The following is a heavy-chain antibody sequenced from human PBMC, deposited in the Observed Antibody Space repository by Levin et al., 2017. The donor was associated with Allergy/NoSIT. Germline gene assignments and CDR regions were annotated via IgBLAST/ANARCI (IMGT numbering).Heavy chain of an antibody. Sequence: SLKISFSSSFFPFSSSSLPFFLPSPFKGLDWVSGISWNSGSIGYADSVKGRFTISRDNAKNSLYLQMNSLRAEDTALYYCAKSSGYCSGGSGGYFDYWGQGTLVTVSS. CDR2: ISWNSGSI. D-gene: IGHD2-15*01. J-gene: IGHJ4*02. CDR3: AKSSGYCSGGSGGYFDY. CDR1: FFPFSSSS. V-gene: IGHV3-9*01.